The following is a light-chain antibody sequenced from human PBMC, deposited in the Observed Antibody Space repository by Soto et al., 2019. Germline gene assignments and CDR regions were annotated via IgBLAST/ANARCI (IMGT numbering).Light chain of an antibody. CDR2: DAS. V-gene: IGKV3-15*01. Sequence: EVVMTQSPATLSVSPGERVTLSCRASQSVSNYLAWYQQKPCQAPSLLIYDASSRATGIPARFSGSGSGTQFTLTISSLQSEDFAVYYCHQYSTLPPLTFGGGTKVEIK. J-gene: IGKJ4*01. CDR1: QSVSNY. CDR3: HQYSTLPPLT.